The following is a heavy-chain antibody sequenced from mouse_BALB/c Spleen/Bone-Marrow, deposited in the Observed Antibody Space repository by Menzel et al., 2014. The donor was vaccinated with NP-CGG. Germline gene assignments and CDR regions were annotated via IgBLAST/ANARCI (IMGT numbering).Heavy chain of an antibody. CDR1: GYSFTSYY. V-gene: IGHV1-66*01. D-gene: IGHD4-1*01. CDR2: ILPGSDNT. Sequence: QVQLQQSGPELVKPGASVKMSCKASGYSFTSYYIHWVKQRPGQGLEWIGWILPGSDNTKYNEKFKGKATLTADTSSSTAYMHLSSLTSEDSAVYFCARDWDEYYFDYWGQGTTLTVSS. CDR3: ARDWDEYYFDY. J-gene: IGHJ2*01.